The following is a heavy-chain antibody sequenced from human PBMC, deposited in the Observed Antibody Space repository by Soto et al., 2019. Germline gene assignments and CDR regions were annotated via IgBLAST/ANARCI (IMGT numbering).Heavy chain of an antibody. D-gene: IGHD6-19*01. CDR2: TYHIGST. CDR3: AGSFSVAGYTTYYFDY. J-gene: IGHJ4*02. CDR1: GGSISNYH. V-gene: IGHV4-59*08. Sequence: SETLSLTCTVSGGSISNYHWNWIRQPPGKGLEWIAYTYHIGSTNYNPSLKSRVTMSLDMSKSQFSLKLSSVTAADTAVYYCAGSFSVAGYTTYYFDYWGQGILVTVSS.